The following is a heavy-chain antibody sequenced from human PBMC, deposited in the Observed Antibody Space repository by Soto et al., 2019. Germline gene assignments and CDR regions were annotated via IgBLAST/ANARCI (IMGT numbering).Heavy chain of an antibody. V-gene: IGHV3-7*01. Sequence: GGSLRLSCAASGFTFSSYWMSWVRQAPGKGLEWVANIKQDGSEKYYVDSVKGRFTISRDNAKNSLYLQMNSLRAEDTAVYYCARDQGGYDPRYYYYYMDVWGKGTTVTVSS. J-gene: IGHJ6*03. CDR1: GFTFSSYW. D-gene: IGHD5-12*01. CDR2: IKQDGSEK. CDR3: ARDQGGYDPRYYYYYMDV.